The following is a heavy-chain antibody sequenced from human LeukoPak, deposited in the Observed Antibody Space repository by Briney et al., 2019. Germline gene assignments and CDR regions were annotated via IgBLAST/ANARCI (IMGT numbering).Heavy chain of an antibody. V-gene: IGHV4-59*01. CDR2: IYYSGST. Sequence: SETLSLTCTVPGGSISSYYWSWIRQPPGKGLEWLGCIYYSGSTNYNPSLKSRVTISVDTSKNQFSLKLSSVTAADTAVYYCARADRSSSGGIFDYWGQGTLVTVSS. J-gene: IGHJ4*02. CDR1: GGSISSYY. D-gene: IGHD6-19*01. CDR3: ARADRSSSGGIFDY.